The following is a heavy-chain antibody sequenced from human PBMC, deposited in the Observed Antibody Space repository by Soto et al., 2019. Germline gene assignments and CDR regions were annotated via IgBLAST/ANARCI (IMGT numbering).Heavy chain of an antibody. CDR1: GYSFTSYW. D-gene: IGHD6-19*01. Sequence: GESLKISCTGSGYSFTSYWIGWVRQMPGKGLGWVWIMYPGDPDLRYSPSFQGQVTISAARSISTAYLQWSSLKASDTAMYYCARQPSNGQWSLWGQGTTVTVSS. CDR3: ARQPSNGQWSL. CDR2: MYPGDPDL. J-gene: IGHJ6*01. V-gene: IGHV5-51*01.